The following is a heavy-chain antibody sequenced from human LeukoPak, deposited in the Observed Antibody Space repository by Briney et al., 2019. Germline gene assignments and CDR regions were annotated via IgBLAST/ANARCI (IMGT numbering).Heavy chain of an antibody. CDR1: GYTFTSYD. J-gene: IGHJ4*02. CDR2: INPNSGGT. V-gene: IGHV1-2*02. Sequence: ASVKVSCKASGYTFTSYDINWVRQATGQGLEWMGWINPNSGGTNYAQKFQGRVTMTRDTSISTAYMELSRLRSDDTAVYYCARDPGSSGYYSWYFDYWGQGTLVAVSS. CDR3: ARDPGSSGYYSWYFDY. D-gene: IGHD3-22*01.